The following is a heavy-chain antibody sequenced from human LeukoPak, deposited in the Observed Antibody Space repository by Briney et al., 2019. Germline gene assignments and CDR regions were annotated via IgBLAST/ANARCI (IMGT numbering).Heavy chain of an antibody. J-gene: IGHJ5*02. D-gene: IGHD2-2*01. CDR1: GYTFINYG. Sequence: ASVKVSCKASGYTFINYGIGWVRQAPGQGLEWMGWFSPYNGKAKYAQNLHGRVTMDTSTSTAYMDLRSLTFDDTAVYYCARLPTIVAPAWTHQPFDPWGQGTLVIVSS. CDR2: FSPYNGKA. CDR3: ARLPTIVAPAWTHQPFDP. V-gene: IGHV1-18*01.